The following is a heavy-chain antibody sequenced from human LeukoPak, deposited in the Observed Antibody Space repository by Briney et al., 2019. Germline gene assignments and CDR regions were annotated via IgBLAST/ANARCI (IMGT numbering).Heavy chain of an antibody. J-gene: IGHJ4*02. CDR1: GDSIISTHW. CDR3: ASARWDY. D-gene: IGHD4-23*01. Sequence: PSGTLSLTCTVSGDSIISTHWWSWVRQPPGKGLEWIGEVYHSGSTNYNPSLKSRVTVSVDKSTNQFSLMLTSLTAADTAVYYCASARWDYWGQGILVTVSS. V-gene: IGHV4-4*02. CDR2: VYHSGST.